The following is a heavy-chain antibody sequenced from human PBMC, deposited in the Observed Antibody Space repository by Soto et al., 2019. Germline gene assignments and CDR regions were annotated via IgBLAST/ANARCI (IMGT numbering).Heavy chain of an antibody. D-gene: IGHD1-1*01. V-gene: IGHV3-73*01. Sequence: PGGSLRLSCAASGFTFSGSAMHWVRQASGKGLEWVGRIRSKANSYATAYAASVKGRFTISRDDSKNTAYLQMNSLKTEDTAVYYCRLERQFYYYGMDVWGQGTTVTVSS. CDR2: IRSKANSYAT. CDR1: GFTFSGSA. J-gene: IGHJ6*02. CDR3: RLERQFYYYGMDV.